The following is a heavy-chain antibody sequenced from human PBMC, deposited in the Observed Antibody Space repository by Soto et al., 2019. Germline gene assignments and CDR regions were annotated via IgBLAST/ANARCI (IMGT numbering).Heavy chain of an antibody. CDR3: ARRSYCCGGSCHDY. V-gene: IGHV4-59*01. CDR1: DGSISSYS. CDR2: IYYSGST. Sequence: VQLQESGPGLVKPSETLSLTCTVSDGSISSYSWSWIRQPAGKGLEWIGYIYYSGSTNYNPSLKSRVTISVDTSKNQFSLKLSSVTAADTAVYYCARRSYCCGGSCHDYWGQGTLVTVSS. D-gene: IGHD2-15*01. J-gene: IGHJ4*02.